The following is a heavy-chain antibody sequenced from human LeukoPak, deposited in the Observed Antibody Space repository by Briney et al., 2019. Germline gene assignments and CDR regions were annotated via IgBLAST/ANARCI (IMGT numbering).Heavy chain of an antibody. CDR3: ARREVLGYCSSTSCYEGAFDI. CDR2: IHPGDSDT. V-gene: IGHV5-51*01. CDR1: GCLFTSYW. Sequence: GGALQISCKGSGCLFTSYWIGWVRQMPGKGLEWMGIIHPGDSDTRYSPSFQGQVTISADKSISTAYLQWSSLKASDTAMYYCARREVLGYCSSTSCYEGAFDIWGQGTMVTVSS. D-gene: IGHD2-2*01. J-gene: IGHJ3*02.